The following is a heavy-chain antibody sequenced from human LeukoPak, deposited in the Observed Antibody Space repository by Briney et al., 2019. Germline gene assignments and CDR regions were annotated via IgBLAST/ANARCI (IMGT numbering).Heavy chain of an antibody. CDR1: GFTFDDYG. D-gene: IGHD6-19*01. V-gene: IGHV3-20*04. CDR2: INWNGGST. J-gene: IGHJ4*02. Sequence: PGGSLRLSCAASGFTFDDYGMSWVRQAPGKGLEWVSGINWNGGSTGYADSVKGRFTISRDNAKNSLYLQMNSLRAEDTALYYCARGYSSGWLYYFDYWGQGTLVTVSS. CDR3: ARGYSSGWLYYFDY.